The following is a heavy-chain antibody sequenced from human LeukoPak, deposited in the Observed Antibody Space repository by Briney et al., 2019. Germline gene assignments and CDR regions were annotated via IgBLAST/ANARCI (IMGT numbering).Heavy chain of an antibody. CDR2: IYYSGST. Sequence: NPSETLSLTCTVSGGSISSYYWSWIRQPPGKGLEWIGYIYYSGSTNHNPSLKSRVTISVDTSKNQFPLKLSSVTAADTAVYYCARVGPNSSGWYNYWGQGTLVTVSS. D-gene: IGHD6-19*01. CDR1: GGSISSYY. CDR3: ARVGPNSSGWYNY. V-gene: IGHV4-59*01. J-gene: IGHJ4*02.